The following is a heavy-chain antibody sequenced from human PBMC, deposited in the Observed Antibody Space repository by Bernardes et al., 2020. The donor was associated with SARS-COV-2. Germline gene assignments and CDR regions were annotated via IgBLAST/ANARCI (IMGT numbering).Heavy chain of an antibody. J-gene: IGHJ6*02. CDR3: ARRSGMAVAKYGMDV. CDR2: IDPSDSYT. Sequence: GESLKISCKGSGYRFTSYYITWVRQMPGKGLEWMGRIDPSDSYTNYSPSFQGHVTISADKSISTAYLQWTSLKASDTAIYYCARRSGMAVAKYGMDVWGQGTTVTVSS. CDR1: GYRFTSYY. V-gene: IGHV5-10-1*01. D-gene: IGHD6-19*01.